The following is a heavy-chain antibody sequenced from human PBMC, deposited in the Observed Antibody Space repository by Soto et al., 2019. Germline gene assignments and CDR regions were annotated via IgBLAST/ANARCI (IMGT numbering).Heavy chain of an antibody. Sequence: QVQLVQSGAEVKKPGASVKVSCKASGYTFSNYAITWVRQAPGQGLEWMGWTSPYDDNTIYAQNFQGRITMTSDTSTITAYMELRNLRSDDTAVYYCARDFQVLGYCADGVFSSVWGQGTTVTVSS. CDR2: TSPYDDNT. CDR1: GYTFSNYA. D-gene: IGHD2-8*02. J-gene: IGHJ6*02. CDR3: ARDFQVLGYCADGVFSSV. V-gene: IGHV1-18*01.